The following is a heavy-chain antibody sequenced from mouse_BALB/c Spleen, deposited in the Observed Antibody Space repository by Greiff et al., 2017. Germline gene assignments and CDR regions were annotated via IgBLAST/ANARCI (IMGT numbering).Heavy chain of an antibody. V-gene: IGHV14-3*02. CDR2: IDPANGNT. CDR3: ARPYGSSCFDY. CDR1: GFNIKDTY. Sequence: VQLQQSGAELVKPGASVKLSCTASGFNIKDTYMHWVKQRPEQGLEWIGRIDPANGNTKYDPKFQGKATITADTSSNTAYLQLSSLTSEDTAVYYCARPYGSSCFDYWGQGTTLTVSS. J-gene: IGHJ2*01. D-gene: IGHD1-1*01.